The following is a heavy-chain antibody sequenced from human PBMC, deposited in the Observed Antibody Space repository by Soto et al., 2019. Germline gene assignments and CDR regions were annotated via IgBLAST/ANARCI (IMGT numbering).Heavy chain of an antibody. D-gene: IGHD2-8*01. CDR2: ISGSGSDT. V-gene: IGHV3-23*01. CDR3: AHPRGYGVFDAYDI. Sequence: GGSLRLSCAASGFTFSTYAISWVRQAPGEGLEWVSAISGSGSDTYHADSVKGRFTISRDNSISTLSLQMNSLRTEDTAVYYCAHPRGYGVFDAYDIWGQGALVTVSS. J-gene: IGHJ3*02. CDR1: GFTFSTYA.